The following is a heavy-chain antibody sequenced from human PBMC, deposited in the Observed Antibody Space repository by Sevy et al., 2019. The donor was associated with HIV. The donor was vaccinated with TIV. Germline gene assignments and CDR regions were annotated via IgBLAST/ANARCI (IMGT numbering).Heavy chain of an antibody. Sequence: SETLSLTCTVSGGSFSSYYWSWIRQPPGKGLEWIGYIYYNGSTNSKPSLKSRVTISEHTSKNQFALKLNSVTAADTAVYYCARGKVLFDYWGQGTLVTVSS. CDR2: IYYNGST. D-gene: IGHD3-10*01. J-gene: IGHJ4*02. CDR1: GGSFSSYY. V-gene: IGHV4-59*01. CDR3: ARGKVLFDY.